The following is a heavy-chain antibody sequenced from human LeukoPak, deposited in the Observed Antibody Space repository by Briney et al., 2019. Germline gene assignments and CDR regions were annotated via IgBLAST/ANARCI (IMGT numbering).Heavy chain of an antibody. V-gene: IGHV1-46*01. Sequence: ASVTVSCKASGYTVTSYYMHWVRQASGQGLEWMGILNPSGGSSSYAQKFQGRATLTRATSTSTVYMELSSLRSEDTAVYYCARGWLAETTVVTPYNYWGQGTLVTVSS. J-gene: IGHJ4*02. D-gene: IGHD4-23*01. CDR2: LNPSGGSS. CDR3: ARGWLAETTVVTPYNY. CDR1: GYTVTSYY.